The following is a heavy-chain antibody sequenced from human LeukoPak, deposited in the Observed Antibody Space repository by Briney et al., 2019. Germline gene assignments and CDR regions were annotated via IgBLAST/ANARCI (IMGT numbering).Heavy chain of an antibody. J-gene: IGHJ4*02. Sequence: GASVKVSCKASGYTFTGYYMHWVRQAPGQGLEWMGWINPNSGGTNYAQKFQGRVTMTRDTSISTAYMELSRLRSDDTAVYYCARDFAQWLVLGYYFDYWGQGTLVTVSS. CDR3: ARDFAQWLVLGYYFDY. V-gene: IGHV1-2*02. D-gene: IGHD6-19*01. CDR2: INPNSGGT. CDR1: GYTFTGYY.